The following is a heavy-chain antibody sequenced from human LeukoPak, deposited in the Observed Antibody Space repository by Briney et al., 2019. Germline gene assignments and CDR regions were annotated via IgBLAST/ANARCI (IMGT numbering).Heavy chain of an antibody. J-gene: IGHJ4*02. CDR2: VYSGGST. V-gene: IGHV3-53*01. D-gene: IGHD4-11*01. CDR1: GFTVITNY. CDR3: TSYPRTTAPY. Sequence: GGSLRLSCAVSGFTVITNYMNWVRQAPGKGLEWVSVVYSGGSTFYADSVKGRFTISRDNSKNTLYLQMNSLTAEDTAVYYCTSYPRTTAPYWGQGILVTVSS.